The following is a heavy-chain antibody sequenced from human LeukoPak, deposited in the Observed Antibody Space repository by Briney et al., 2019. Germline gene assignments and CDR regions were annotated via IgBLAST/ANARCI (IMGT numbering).Heavy chain of an antibody. CDR1: GFTFSSYA. Sequence: PGRSLRLSCAASGFTFSSYAMHWVRQAPGKGLEWVAVISYDGSNKHYADSVKGRFTISRDNSKNTLYLQMNSLRAEDTAVYYCAAGEYFDYWGQGTLVTVSS. CDR2: ISYDGSNK. J-gene: IGHJ4*02. D-gene: IGHD3-10*01. CDR3: AAGEYFDY. V-gene: IGHV3-30*01.